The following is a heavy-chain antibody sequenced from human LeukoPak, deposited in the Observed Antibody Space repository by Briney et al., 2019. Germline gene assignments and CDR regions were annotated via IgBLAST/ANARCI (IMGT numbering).Heavy chain of an antibody. CDR2: INTSGST. CDR1: GGSISSSSYY. Sequence: KPSETLSLTCTVSGGSISSSSYYWGWIRQSAGKGLEWIGRINTSGSTNYNPSLRSRVTMSVNTSKNQFSLNLTSVTAADTAVYSCAREGGDPRWLDPWGQGTLVTVSS. D-gene: IGHD6-25*01. J-gene: IGHJ5*02. V-gene: IGHV4-61*02. CDR3: AREGGDPRWLDP.